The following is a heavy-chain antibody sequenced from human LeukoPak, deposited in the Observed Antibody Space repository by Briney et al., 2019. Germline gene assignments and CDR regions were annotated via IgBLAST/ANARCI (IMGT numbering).Heavy chain of an antibody. D-gene: IGHD3-9*01. CDR1: GFTFSSYD. CDR2: IGTAGDT. J-gene: IGHJ5*02. CDR3: ARGHMLTGYYNFAWFDP. Sequence: RPGGSLRLSCAASGFTFSSYDMHWVRQPTGKGLEWVSAIGTAGDTYYSHSVKGRFTISRENAKNSLYLHMNSLSAGDTAVYFCARGHMLTGYYNFAWFDPWGQGTLVTVSS. V-gene: IGHV3-13*01.